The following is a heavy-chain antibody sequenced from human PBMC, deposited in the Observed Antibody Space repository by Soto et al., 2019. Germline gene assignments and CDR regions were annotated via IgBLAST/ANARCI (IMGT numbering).Heavy chain of an antibody. CDR3: ARGRYCSDF. D-gene: IGHD3-16*02. J-gene: IGHJ4*01. V-gene: IGHV3-23*01. CDR2: ISVNGGST. Sequence: GSLRLSCAASRFTFISYAMSWVRQAPGKGLEWVSVISVNGGSTYYADSVKGRFTISRDNSKKTLCLQMNSLRAEDTAIYYCARGRYCSDFWGQGILVTSSS. CDR1: RFTFISYA.